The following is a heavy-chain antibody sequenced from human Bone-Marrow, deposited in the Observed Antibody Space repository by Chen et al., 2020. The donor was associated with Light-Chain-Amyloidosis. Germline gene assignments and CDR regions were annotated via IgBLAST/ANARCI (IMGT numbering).Heavy chain of an antibody. V-gene: IGHV5-51*01. Sequence: EVQLAQSAPEVNKPGESPKLSCKGSGYTFPNYWIGWVRQMHGKGLEWKGVIYPDDSEARYSPSFEGQVTISADKSITTAYLQWRSLKASDTAMYYCARRRDGYNFDYWGQGTLVTVSS. CDR3: ARRRDGYNFDY. D-gene: IGHD5-12*01. J-gene: IGHJ4*02. CDR2: IYPDDSEA. CDR1: GYTFPNYW.